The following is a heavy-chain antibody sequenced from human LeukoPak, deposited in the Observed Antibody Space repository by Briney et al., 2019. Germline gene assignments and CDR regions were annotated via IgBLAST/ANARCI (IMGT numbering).Heavy chain of an antibody. CDR3: ARVMYYGGNRENFYY. D-gene: IGHD4-23*01. CDR2: INPNSGGT. J-gene: IGHJ4*02. CDR1: GWTFTDYY. Sequence: ASVTVSFKATGWTFTDYYMHWVRQAPGQGLEWMGWINPNSGGTNYAQKFQGRVTVTRDTSIRTAYMELTRLRSDDTAVYYCARVMYYGGNRENFYYGGQGTLVTVSS. V-gene: IGHV1-2*02.